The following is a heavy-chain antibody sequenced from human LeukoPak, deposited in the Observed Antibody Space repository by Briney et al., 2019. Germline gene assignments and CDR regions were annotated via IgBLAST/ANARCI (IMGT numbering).Heavy chain of an antibody. D-gene: IGHD3-3*01. V-gene: IGHV1-69*05. J-gene: IGHJ5*02. CDR2: IIPIFGTA. CDR3: ARAGASYYDFWSGYYRTNWFDP. CDR1: GGTFSSYA. Sequence: ASVKVSCKASGGTFSSYAISWVRQAPGQGLEWMGGIIPIFGTANYAQKFQGRVTITTDESTSTAYMELSSLRSEDTAVYYCARAGASYYDFWSGYYRTNWFDPWGQGTLVTVSS.